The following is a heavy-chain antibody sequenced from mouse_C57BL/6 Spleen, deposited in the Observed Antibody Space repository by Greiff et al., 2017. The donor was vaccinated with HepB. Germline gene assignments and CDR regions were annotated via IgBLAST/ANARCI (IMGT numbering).Heavy chain of an antibody. CDR3: ASSGLSLRRKDYAMDY. V-gene: IGHV1-26*01. J-gene: IGHJ4*01. Sequence: EVQLQQSGPELVKPGASVKISCKASGYTFTDYYMNWVKQSHGKSLEWIGDINPNNGGTSYNQKFKGKATLTVDKSSSTAYMELRSLTSEDSAVYYGASSGLSLRRKDYAMDYWGQGTSVTVSS. CDR1: GYTFTDYY. D-gene: IGHD2-12*01. CDR2: INPNNGGT.